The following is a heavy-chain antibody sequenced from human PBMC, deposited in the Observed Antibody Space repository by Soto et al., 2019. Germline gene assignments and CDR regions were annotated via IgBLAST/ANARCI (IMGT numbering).Heavy chain of an antibody. J-gene: IGHJ6*02. V-gene: IGHV3-30-3*01. CDR1: AFTLSKFA. D-gene: IGHD1-1*01. CDR3: ARGNMDV. Sequence: QVQLVESGGGVVQPGRSLRLSCAASAFTLSKFAMHWVRQAPGKGLEWVAVTSKDGINTYYADSVEGRFTISRDNSKSTACLQMNRLSTEDTALSDCARGNMDVWGQVTTVTVSS. CDR2: TSKDGINT.